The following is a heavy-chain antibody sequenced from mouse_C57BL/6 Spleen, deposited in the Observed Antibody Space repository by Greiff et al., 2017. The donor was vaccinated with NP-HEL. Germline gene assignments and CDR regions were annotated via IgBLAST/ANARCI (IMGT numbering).Heavy chain of an antibody. Sequence: EVQVVESEGGLVQPGSSMKLSCTASGFTFSDYYMAWVRQVPEKGLEWVANINYDGSSHYYLDSLTSRFIISRDNEKNILYLQMSSLKSEDTATYYCGRGDYGRAMEYWGQGTSVTVSS. J-gene: IGHJ4*01. V-gene: IGHV5-16*01. CDR1: GFTFSDYY. CDR3: GRGDYGRAMEY. D-gene: IGHD1-1*01. CDR2: INYDGSSH.